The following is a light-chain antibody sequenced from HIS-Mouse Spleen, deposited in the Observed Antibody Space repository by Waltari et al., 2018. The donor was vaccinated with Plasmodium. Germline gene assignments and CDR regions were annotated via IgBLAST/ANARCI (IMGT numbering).Light chain of an antibody. CDR1: ALPKKY. CDR2: EDS. J-gene: IGLJ3*02. Sequence: SYELTQPTSVSVSPGQRARITCSGDALPKKYASWYQQKSGQAPVLVIYEDSKRPSGIPERFSGSSSGTMATLTISGAQVEDEADYYCYSTDSSGNHRVFGGGTKLTVL. V-gene: IGLV3-10*01. CDR3: YSTDSSGNHRV.